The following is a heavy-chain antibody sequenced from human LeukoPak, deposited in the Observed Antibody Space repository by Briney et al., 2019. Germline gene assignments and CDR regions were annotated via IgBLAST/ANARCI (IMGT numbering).Heavy chain of an antibody. Sequence: GASVKVSCKASGYTFTSYYIHSVRQAPGQGLEWMGLINPSGGSTNYAQKFQGRITMTRDTSTSTVYMELSSLRSEDTAVYYCAGSYHRSYFDYWGQGTLVTVSS. J-gene: IGHJ4*02. D-gene: IGHD1-26*01. CDR1: GYTFTSYY. CDR2: INPSGGST. CDR3: AGSYHRSYFDY. V-gene: IGHV1-46*03.